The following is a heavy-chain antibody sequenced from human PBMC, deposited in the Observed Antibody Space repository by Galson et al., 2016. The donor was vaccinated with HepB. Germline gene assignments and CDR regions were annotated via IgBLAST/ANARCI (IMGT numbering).Heavy chain of an antibody. Sequence: SLRLSCAASGFTFSTYAMHWVRQAPGKGLEWVAVISFDGSSNHYADSVKGRFTISRDNSKNTLYLQMNYLRVEDMAVYYCAKMNYRDAEGQGWGQGTLVTVSS. D-gene: IGHD1-7*01. CDR3: AKMNYRDAEGQG. CDR2: ISFDGSSN. V-gene: IGHV3-30*18. CDR1: GFTFSTYA. J-gene: IGHJ4*02.